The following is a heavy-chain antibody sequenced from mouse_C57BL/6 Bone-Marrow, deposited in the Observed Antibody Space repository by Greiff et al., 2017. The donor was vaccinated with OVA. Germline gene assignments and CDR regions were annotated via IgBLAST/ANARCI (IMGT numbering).Heavy chain of an antibody. J-gene: IGHJ3*01. V-gene: IGHV5-9-1*02. Sequence: VQLKESGEGLVKPGGSLKLSCAASGFTFTSYAMSWVRQTPEKRLEWVAYISSGGGYIYYADTVKGRSTISRDNARNTLYLQMSSLKSEDTAMYYCTRDFPITTVPFFAYWGQGTLVTVSA. CDR1: GFTFTSYA. CDR2: ISSGGGYI. D-gene: IGHD1-1*01. CDR3: TRDFPITTVPFFAY.